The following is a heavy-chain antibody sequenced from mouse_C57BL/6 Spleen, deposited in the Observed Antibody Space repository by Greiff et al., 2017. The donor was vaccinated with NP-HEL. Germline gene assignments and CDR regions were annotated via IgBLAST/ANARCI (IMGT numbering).Heavy chain of an antibody. J-gene: IGHJ4*01. CDR2: IYPSASET. CDR1: GYTFTSYW. D-gene: IGHD6-1*01. V-gene: IGHV1-61*01. Sequence: VKLQQPGAELVRPGSSVKLSCKASGYTFTSYWMDWVKQRPGQGLEWIGNIYPSASETHYNQKFKDKATLTVDKSSSTAYMQLSSLPSEDSAVDYCARSEGNDRSMDYWGQGTSVTVSS. CDR3: ARSEGNDRSMDY.